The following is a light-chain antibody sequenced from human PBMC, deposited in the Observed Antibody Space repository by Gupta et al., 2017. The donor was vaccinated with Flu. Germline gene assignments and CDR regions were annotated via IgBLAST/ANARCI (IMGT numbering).Light chain of an antibody. J-gene: IGKJ1*01. V-gene: IGKV3-15*01. Sequence: ERITRSGRASQSVSNNLAWYQQKPGQAPRLLIYGALNRATDIPARFSGSGSGTEFTLTINSLRSDDFAIYYCQQYSDWPPWTFGQGTRVEMK. CDR1: QSVSNN. CDR3: QQYSDWPPWT. CDR2: GAL.